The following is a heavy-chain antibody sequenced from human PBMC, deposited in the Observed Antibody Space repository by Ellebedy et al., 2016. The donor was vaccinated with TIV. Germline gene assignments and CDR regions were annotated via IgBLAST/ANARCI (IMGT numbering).Heavy chain of an antibody. CDR1: GDSISSFY. J-gene: IGHJ4*02. Sequence: SETLSLXXTVSGDSISSFYCNWIRQPAGKGLEWLGRMYTSGITHHNPSLKSRVTMSLDTSKKQFSLELSSVTVADTAVYYCATSRDGYKIDYWGPGILVTVSS. CDR2: MYTSGIT. V-gene: IGHV4-4*07. CDR3: ATSRDGYKIDY. D-gene: IGHD5-24*01.